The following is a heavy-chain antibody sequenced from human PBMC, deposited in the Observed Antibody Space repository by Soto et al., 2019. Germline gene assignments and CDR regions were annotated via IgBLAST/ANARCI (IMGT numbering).Heavy chain of an antibody. D-gene: IGHD2-8*02. CDR2: IYYSGST. CDR3: ARGRSGGWWLDY. Sequence: GSLRLSCTVSGGSISSSSYYWGWIRQPPGKGLEWIGSIYYSGSTYYNPSLKSRVTISVDTSKNQFSLKLSSVTAADTAVYYCARGRSGGWWLDYWGQGTLVTVSS. V-gene: IGHV4-39*01. CDR1: GGSISSSSYY. J-gene: IGHJ4*02.